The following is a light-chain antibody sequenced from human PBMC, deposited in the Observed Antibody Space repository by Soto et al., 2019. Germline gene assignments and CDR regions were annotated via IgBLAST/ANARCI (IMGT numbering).Light chain of an antibody. V-gene: IGKV3-20*01. Sequence: VMTQSPASLSLSPGESVTLSCGASQSVASNLAWYQQKPGQAPRLLIYGASSRAPGVPETFSGSGFGTQFTLTISRLEPEDFAVYYCQQYAGSPRTFGQGTKVDIK. CDR1: QSVASN. CDR3: QQYAGSPRT. CDR2: GAS. J-gene: IGKJ1*01.